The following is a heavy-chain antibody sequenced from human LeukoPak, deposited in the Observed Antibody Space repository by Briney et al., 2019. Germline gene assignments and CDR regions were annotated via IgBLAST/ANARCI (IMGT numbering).Heavy chain of an antibody. CDR2: IHRSGMF. V-gene: IGHV4-31*03. Sequence: SPTLSITCPASGASFNSDDQYWSWIRQSQGKGLGWIWSIHRSGMFYNTPSLESRFTMSRDTSKTQFSLNLNSVTAADTAVYFCSRGLDSRKLGYWGQGSLVTVSS. CDR3: SRGLDSRKLGY. CDR1: GASFNSDDQY. J-gene: IGHJ4*02. D-gene: IGHD3-22*01.